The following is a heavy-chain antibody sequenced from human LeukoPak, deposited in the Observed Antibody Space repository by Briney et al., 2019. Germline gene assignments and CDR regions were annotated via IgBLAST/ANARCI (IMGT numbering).Heavy chain of an antibody. CDR3: VYVLAGGFAP. J-gene: IGHJ5*02. CDR1: GDSINSYH. CDR2: FYYSGVT. Sequence: PSETLSLTCTISGDSINSYHWSWLRQPPGSKLEWIGYFYYSGVTNNNPSLKSRVTMSLDTSKKQFYLRLTSVTAADTAVYYCVYVLAGGFAPWGQGTLVTVSS. V-gene: IGHV4-59*12. D-gene: IGHD2-8*02.